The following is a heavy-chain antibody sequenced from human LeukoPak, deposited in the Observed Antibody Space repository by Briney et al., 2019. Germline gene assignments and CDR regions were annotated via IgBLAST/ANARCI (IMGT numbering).Heavy chain of an antibody. V-gene: IGHV6-1*01. J-gene: IGHJ3*02. CDR3: ARGGQGDGYSADEAFDI. D-gene: IGHD5-18*01. Sequence: SQTLSLTCAISGDSVSSNSSWNWIRQSPSRGLEWLGRTYYRSKWYNDYVVSVKSRININPDTSKNQFSLQLNSVTPEDTAVYYCARGGQGDGYSADEAFDIWGQGTMVTVS. CDR2: TYYRSKWYN. CDR1: GDSVSSNSS.